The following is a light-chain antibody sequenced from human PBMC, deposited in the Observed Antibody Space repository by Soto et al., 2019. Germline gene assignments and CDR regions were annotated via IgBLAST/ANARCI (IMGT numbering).Light chain of an antibody. CDR2: DVS. Sequence: QSALTQPASVSGSPGQSIAISCTGTSIDVGGYNHVTWYQQHPGKAPKLMNYDVSDPPSGASNRFSGSNSGNRASLTISGLQAEDEADYYCCSLTTPPGRVFGGGTKVTVL. J-gene: IGLJ3*02. CDR3: CSLTTPPGRV. CDR1: SIDVGGYNH. V-gene: IGLV2-14*03.